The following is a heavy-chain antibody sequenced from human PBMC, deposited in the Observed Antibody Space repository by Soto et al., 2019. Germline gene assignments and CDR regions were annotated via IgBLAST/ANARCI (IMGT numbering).Heavy chain of an antibody. V-gene: IGHV1-58*02. Sequence: ASVKVSCKASGFTFTSSAMQWVRQARGQRLEWIGWIVVGSGNTNYAQKFQERVTITRDMSTSTAYMELSSLRSEDTAVYYCAAGPPYCSGGSCYLSPFYWGQGTLVTVSS. CDR1: GFTFTSSA. D-gene: IGHD2-15*01. CDR3: AAGPPYCSGGSCYLSPFY. J-gene: IGHJ4*02. CDR2: IVVGSGNT.